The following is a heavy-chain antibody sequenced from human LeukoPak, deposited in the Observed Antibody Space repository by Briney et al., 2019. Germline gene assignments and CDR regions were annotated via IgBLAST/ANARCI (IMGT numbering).Heavy chain of an antibody. V-gene: IGHV3-66*02. CDR3: ASPLIVASAFDI. Sequence: GGSLRPSCAALGFTVCRNYMSWVRQAPGKGLEWVSVLYSGGSTYYTDSVKGRFTISRDNSKNTLFLQMNSLRVEDTAVYYCASPLIVASAFDIWGQGTMVTVSS. CDR2: LYSGGST. J-gene: IGHJ3*02. D-gene: IGHD2-15*01. CDR1: GFTVCRNY.